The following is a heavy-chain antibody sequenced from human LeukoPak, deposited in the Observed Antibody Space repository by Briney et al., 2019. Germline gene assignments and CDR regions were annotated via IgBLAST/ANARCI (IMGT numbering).Heavy chain of an antibody. CDR1: GHTFTGYY. V-gene: IGHV1-2*02. CDR3: ARDRVYCSSTSCYHYYYGMDV. D-gene: IGHD2-2*01. Sequence: GASVKVSCKASGHTFTGYYMHWVRQAPGQGLEWMGWINPNSGGTNYAQKFQGRVTMTRDTSISTAYMELSRLRSDDTAVYYCARDRVYCSSTSCYHYYYGMDVWGQGTTVTVSS. J-gene: IGHJ6*02. CDR2: INPNSGGT.